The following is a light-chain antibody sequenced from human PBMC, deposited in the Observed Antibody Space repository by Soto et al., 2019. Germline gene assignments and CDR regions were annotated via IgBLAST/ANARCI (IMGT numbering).Light chain of an antibody. V-gene: IGKV1D-12*01. Sequence: DIQMTQSPSSVSASVGDRFSITCRASQGISNWLAWYQQKPGRAPKLLIYAASSLQSGVSSRFSGSGSGTDFTLTISSLQPEDFATYYCQQGNSVQFTLSPGTKVDIK. CDR1: QGISNW. J-gene: IGKJ3*01. CDR2: AAS. CDR3: QQGNSVQFT.